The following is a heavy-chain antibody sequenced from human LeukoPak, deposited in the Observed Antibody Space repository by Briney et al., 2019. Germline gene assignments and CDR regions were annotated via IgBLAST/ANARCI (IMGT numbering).Heavy chain of an antibody. CDR1: GFTFVDYA. V-gene: IGHV3-43*02. CDR3: ARDLKDCSGGSCYSGTPGGY. D-gene: IGHD2-15*01. Sequence: GGSLRLSCAASGFTFVDYAMHWVRQPPGKGLEWVSLISRSGTTTYYTDSVKGRFTISRDNSRNSLYLQMNSLRTEDTAFYYCARDLKDCSGGSCYSGTPGGYWGQGTVVIVSS. J-gene: IGHJ4*02. CDR2: ISRSGTTT.